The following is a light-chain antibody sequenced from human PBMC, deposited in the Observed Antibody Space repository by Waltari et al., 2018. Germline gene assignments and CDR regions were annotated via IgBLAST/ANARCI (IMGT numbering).Light chain of an antibody. V-gene: IGKV3-20*01. Sequence: EIMLTKSPGTLALSTGERATLSCRASQSISKYLSWYQQKPGQAPRLLISGASRSATGIPDRFSGSASGTDFSLTIRRLEPQHFAVYYCQHYVRLPATFGQGTKVEIK. CDR3: QHYVRLPAT. CDR2: GAS. J-gene: IGKJ1*01. CDR1: QSISKY.